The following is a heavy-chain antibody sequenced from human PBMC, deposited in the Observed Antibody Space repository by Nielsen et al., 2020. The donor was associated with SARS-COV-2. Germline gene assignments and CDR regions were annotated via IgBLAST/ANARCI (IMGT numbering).Heavy chain of an antibody. CDR2: IYYSGST. CDR1: GGSISSYY. Sequence: SETLSLTCTVSGGSISSYYWSWIRQPPGKGLEGSGYIYYSGSTNYNPSLKSRVTISVDTSKNQFSLKLSSVTAADTAVYYCARAYAGMDTVVRYYYYGMDVWGQGTTVTVSS. D-gene: IGHD2-2*03. J-gene: IGHJ6*02. V-gene: IGHV4-59*12. CDR3: ARAYAGMDTVVRYYYYGMDV.